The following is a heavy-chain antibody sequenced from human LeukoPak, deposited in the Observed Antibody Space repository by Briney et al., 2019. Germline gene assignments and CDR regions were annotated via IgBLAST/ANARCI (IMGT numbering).Heavy chain of an antibody. CDR1: GYSFTNYW. CDR2: IDPSDSYT. J-gene: IGHJ4*02. D-gene: IGHD3-10*01. Sequence: GESLQISCKGSGYSFTNYWIGWVRQMPGKGLEWMGRIDPSDSYTNYSPSFQGHVTISADKSISTAYLQWSSLKASDTAMYYCARLNYYRTKDFDYWGQGTLVTVSS. CDR3: ARLNYYRTKDFDY. V-gene: IGHV5-10-1*01.